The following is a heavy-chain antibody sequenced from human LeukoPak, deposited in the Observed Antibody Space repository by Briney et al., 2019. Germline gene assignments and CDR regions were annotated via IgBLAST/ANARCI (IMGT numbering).Heavy chain of an antibody. V-gene: IGHV3-64*01. J-gene: IGHJ4*02. D-gene: IGHD3-22*01. CDR3: ARAKYYDSSGYYQGFFDY. CDR2: ISSNGGST. CDR1: GFTFSSYS. Sequence: PGRSLRLSCAASGFTFSSYSIHWVRQAPGKGLEYVSAISSNGGSTYYANSVKGRFTISRDNSKNTLYLQMGSLRAEDMAVYYCARAKYYDSSGYYQGFFDYWGQGTLVTVSS.